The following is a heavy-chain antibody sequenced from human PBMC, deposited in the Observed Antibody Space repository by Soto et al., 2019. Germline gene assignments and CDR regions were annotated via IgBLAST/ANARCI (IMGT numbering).Heavy chain of an antibody. CDR1: GFTFSSYW. V-gene: IGHV3-7*03. CDR3: AKCGYYYDSSGYYKLSAFDI. CDR2: IKQDGSEK. D-gene: IGHD3-22*01. Sequence: GGSLRLACAASGFTFSSYWMSWVRQAPGKGLEWVANIKQDGSEKYYVDSVKGRFTISRDNAKNSLYLQMNSLRAEDTAVYYCAKCGYYYDSSGYYKLSAFDIWGQGTMVTVSS. J-gene: IGHJ3*02.